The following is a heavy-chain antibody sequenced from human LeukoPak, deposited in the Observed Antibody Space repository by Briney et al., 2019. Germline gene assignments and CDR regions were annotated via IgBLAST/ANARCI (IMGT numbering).Heavy chain of an antibody. Sequence: VASVKVSCKASGYTFTSYYIHWVRQAPGQGLEWIGIIYPSGGSTTYALKFQGRLTITRATSTSAVYMELSSLRSEDTAVYYCARGGMGYFDYWGQGTLVTVSS. V-gene: IGHV1-46*01. J-gene: IGHJ4*02. CDR2: IYPSGGST. CDR3: ARGGMGYFDY. D-gene: IGHD6-13*01. CDR1: GYTFTSYY.